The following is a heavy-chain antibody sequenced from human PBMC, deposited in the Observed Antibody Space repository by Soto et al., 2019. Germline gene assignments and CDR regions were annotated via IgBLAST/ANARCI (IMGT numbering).Heavy chain of an antibody. V-gene: IGHV3-21*04. D-gene: IGHD3-10*01. CDR2: ISPNSADK. CDR1: GFALSSHS. CDR3: TREYQRWVRRDFDC. Sequence: ESGGGMVQPGGSLRLSCAASGFALSSHSMNWVRQAPGKGLEWVSLISPNSADKFYADAVKGRFTISRDNAENSVWLQLDSLRAEDPAVYYCTREYQRWVRRDFDCWGQGALVIVSS. J-gene: IGHJ4*02.